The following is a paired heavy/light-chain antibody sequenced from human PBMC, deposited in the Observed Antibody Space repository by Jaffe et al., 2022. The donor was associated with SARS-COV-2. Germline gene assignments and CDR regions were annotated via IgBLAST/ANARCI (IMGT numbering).Heavy chain of an antibody. D-gene: IGHD3-16*02. V-gene: IGHV3-23*01. CDR3: AKDYRSAGDPWYYYYGLDV. CDR1: GFTLSNYA. J-gene: IGHJ6*02. Sequence: EVQLLESGGGLVQPGGSLRLSCAASGFTLSNYAMSWVRQAPGKGLEWVSVISGSGGSTYYADSVKGRFTISRDNSKNTLYLQMNSLRGEDTAVYYCAKDYRSAGDPWYYYYGLDVWGQGTTVTVSS. CDR2: ISGSGGST.
Light chain of an antibody. J-gene: IGLJ2*01. Sequence: QSALTQPASVSGSPGQSITISCTGTSSDVGGYNYVSWYQQHPGKAPKLMIYEVSNRPSGISNRFSGSKSGNTASLTISGLQAEDEADYYCSSYTSSSTLVLFGGGTKLTVL. CDR1: SSDVGGYNY. V-gene: IGLV2-14*01. CDR3: SSYTSSSTLVL. CDR2: EVS.